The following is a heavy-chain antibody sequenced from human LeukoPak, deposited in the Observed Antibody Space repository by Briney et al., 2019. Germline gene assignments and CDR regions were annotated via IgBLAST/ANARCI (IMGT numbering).Heavy chain of an antibody. Sequence: SETLSLTCTVSGGSISSSSYYWGWIRQPPGKGLEGIGSIYYSGSTYYNPSLNSRVTISVDTSKIQFSLKLSSVTAADTAVYYCARQYSGSYPYYFDYWGQGTLVTVSS. D-gene: IGHD1-26*01. CDR1: GGSISSSSYY. J-gene: IGHJ4*02. V-gene: IGHV4-39*01. CDR3: ARQYSGSYPYYFDY. CDR2: IYYSGST.